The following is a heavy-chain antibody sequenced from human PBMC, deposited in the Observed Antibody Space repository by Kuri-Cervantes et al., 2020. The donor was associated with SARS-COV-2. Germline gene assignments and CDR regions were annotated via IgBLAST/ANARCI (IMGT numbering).Heavy chain of an antibody. J-gene: IGHJ4*02. CDR3: AKDKSHWNYRNPFFDY. V-gene: IGHV3-47*02. Sequence: GGSLRLSCAASGFAFSSYVLHWVRRAPGKGPEWVSAIGTGGDTYYADSVMGRFTISRDNAKNSLYLQMNSLRAEDTALYYCAKDKSHWNYRNPFFDYWGQGTLVTVSS. CDR2: IGTGGDT. CDR1: GFAFSSYV. D-gene: IGHD1-7*01.